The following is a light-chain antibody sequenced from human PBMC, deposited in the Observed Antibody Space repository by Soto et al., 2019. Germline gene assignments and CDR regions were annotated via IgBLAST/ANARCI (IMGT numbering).Light chain of an antibody. V-gene: IGKV1-6*01. CDR3: LQDYIFPWT. Sequence: AYKMGLSPSSVSASVGDRVTITCRASQDIRNDLGWYQQKPGKAPRLLIYAASILQSGVPSRFSGSGSGTDFTLTISSLQPEDFATYYCLQDYIFPWTFGQGTKVDIK. CDR2: AAS. J-gene: IGKJ1*01. CDR1: QDIRND.